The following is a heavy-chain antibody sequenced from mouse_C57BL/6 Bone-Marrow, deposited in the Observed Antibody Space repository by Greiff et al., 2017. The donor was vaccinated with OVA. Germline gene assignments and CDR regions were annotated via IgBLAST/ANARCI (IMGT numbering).Heavy chain of an antibody. J-gene: IGHJ4*01. Sequence: EVKLVESGGGLVKPGGSLKLSCAASGFTFSSYAMSWVRQTPEKRLEWVATISDGGSYTYYPDNVKGRFTISRDNAKNNLYLQMSHLKSEDTAMYYCAREPYYYGSSRYYYAMDYWGQGTSVTVSS. V-gene: IGHV5-4*01. D-gene: IGHD1-1*01. CDR1: GFTFSSYA. CDR2: ISDGGSYT. CDR3: AREPYYYGSSRYYYAMDY.